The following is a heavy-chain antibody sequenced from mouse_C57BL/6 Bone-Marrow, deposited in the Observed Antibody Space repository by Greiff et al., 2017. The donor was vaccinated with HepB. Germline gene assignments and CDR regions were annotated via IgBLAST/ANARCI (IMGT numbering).Heavy chain of an antibody. CDR2: ISYDGSN. J-gene: IGHJ4*01. CDR3: AREGTVVAPYAMDY. V-gene: IGHV3-6*01. D-gene: IGHD1-1*01. Sequence: EVKLMESGPGLVKPSQSLSLTCSVTGYSITSGYYWNWIRQFPGNKLEWMGYISYDGSNNYNPSLKNRISITRDTSKNQFFLKLNSVTTEDTATYYCAREGTVVAPYAMDYWGQGTSVTVSS. CDR1: GYSITSGYY.